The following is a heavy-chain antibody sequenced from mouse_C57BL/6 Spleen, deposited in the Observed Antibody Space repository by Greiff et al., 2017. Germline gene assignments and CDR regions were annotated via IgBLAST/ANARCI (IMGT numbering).Heavy chain of an antibody. CDR3: AGSNEDWYFDV. CDR1: GYTFTSYW. Sequence: QVQLQQSGAELAKPGASVKLSCKASGYTFTSYWMHWVKQRPGQGLEWIGYINPSSGYTKYNQKFKDKATLTADKSSSTAYMQLSSLTSEDSAVYFCAGSNEDWYFDVWGTGTTVTVSS. D-gene: IGHD2-5*01. J-gene: IGHJ1*03. CDR2: INPSSGYT. V-gene: IGHV1-7*01.